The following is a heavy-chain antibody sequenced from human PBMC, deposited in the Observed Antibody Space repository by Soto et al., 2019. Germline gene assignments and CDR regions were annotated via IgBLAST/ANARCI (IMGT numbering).Heavy chain of an antibody. J-gene: IGHJ4*02. CDR2: ISGSGGSI. D-gene: IGHD2-2*01. CDR1: GFTFSSYA. Sequence: GGSLRLSCAASGFTFSSYAMSWVRQAPGKGLEWVSAISGSGGSIYYADSVKGRFTISRDNSKNTLYLQMNSLRAEDTAVYYCAKGLGYCSSISCYYFDSGGQGSLVSVS. CDR3: AKGLGYCSSISCYYFDS. V-gene: IGHV3-23*01.